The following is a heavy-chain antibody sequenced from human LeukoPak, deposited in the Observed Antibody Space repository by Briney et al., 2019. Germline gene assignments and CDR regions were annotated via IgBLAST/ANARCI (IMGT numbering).Heavy chain of an antibody. CDR2: IYASGST. V-gene: IGHV4-38-2*02. J-gene: IGHJ4*02. D-gene: IGHD2-15*01. CDR1: GYSISSGYY. Sequence: SETLSLTCTVSGYSISSGYYWGWIRQPPGKGLEWIGSIYASGSTYYNPSLKSRVTIPVDTSKNQFSLRLTSVTAADTALYYCARGYCSGGACYLGYWGQGTLVTVSS. CDR3: ARGYCSGGACYLGY.